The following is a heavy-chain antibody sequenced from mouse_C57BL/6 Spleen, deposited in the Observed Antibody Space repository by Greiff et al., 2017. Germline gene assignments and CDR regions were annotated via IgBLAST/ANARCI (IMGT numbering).Heavy chain of an antibody. D-gene: IGHD1-1*01. CDR3: ATYYGSSPAWFAY. CDR2: ISYDGSN. V-gene: IGHV3-6*01. Sequence: EVQLQQSGPGLVKPSQSLSLTCSVTGYSITSGYYWNWIRQFPGNKLEWMGYISYDGSNNYNPSLKNRISITRDTSKNQFFLKWNSVTTEDTATYYCATYYGSSPAWFAYWGQGTLVTVSA. CDR1: GYSITSGYY. J-gene: IGHJ3*01.